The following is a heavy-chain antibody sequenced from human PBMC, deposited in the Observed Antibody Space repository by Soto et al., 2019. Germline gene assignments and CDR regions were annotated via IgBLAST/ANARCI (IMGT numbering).Heavy chain of an antibody. Sequence: SATLSHTCTVSGGSISSGGYYWSWIRQHPGKGLEWIGYIYYSGSTYYNPSLKSRVTISVDTSKNQFSLKLSSVTAADTAVYYCARDKTAAIPVHGMDVWGQGTTVTVSS. CDR1: GGSISSGGYY. CDR3: ARDKTAAIPVHGMDV. CDR2: IYYSGST. V-gene: IGHV4-31*03. D-gene: IGHD2-2*01. J-gene: IGHJ6*02.